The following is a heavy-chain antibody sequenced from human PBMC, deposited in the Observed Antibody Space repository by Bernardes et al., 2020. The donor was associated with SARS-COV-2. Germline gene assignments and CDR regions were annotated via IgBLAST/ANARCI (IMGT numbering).Heavy chain of an antibody. V-gene: IGHV4-61*02. CDR3: AREDYDIMTGHYVANY. CDR1: GGSISSGTYF. CDR2: IFRSGST. D-gene: IGHD3-9*01. J-gene: IGHJ4*02. Sequence: SETLSLTCTVSGGSISSGTYFWSWIRQPAGKGLEWIGRIFRSGSTNYSPSLKSRVTISVDTSKNQFSLELSSVTAADTAVYYEAREDYDIMTGHYVANYLDQGTLVTDST.